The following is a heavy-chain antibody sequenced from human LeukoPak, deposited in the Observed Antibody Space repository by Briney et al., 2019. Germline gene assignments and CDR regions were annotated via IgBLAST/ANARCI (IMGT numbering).Heavy chain of an antibody. Sequence: RGSLRLSCAASGFTSSSYWMSWVRQAPGKGLEWVANIKQDGSEKYYVDSVKGRFTISRDNAKNSLYLQMTSLRAEATAVYYCARAPYYYDSSGYYYVVHNNWYFDLWGRGTLVTVSS. CDR2: IKQDGSEK. CDR3: ARAPYYYDSSGYYYVVHNNWYFDL. D-gene: IGHD3-22*01. J-gene: IGHJ2*01. CDR1: GFTSSSYW. V-gene: IGHV3-7*01.